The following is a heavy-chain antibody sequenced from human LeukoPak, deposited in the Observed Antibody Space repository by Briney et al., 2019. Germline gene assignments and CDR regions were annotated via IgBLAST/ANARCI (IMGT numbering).Heavy chain of an antibody. Sequence: SETLSLTCAVYGGSFSGYYWSWIRQPPGKGLEWIGEINHSGSTNYNPSLKSRVTISVDTSKNQFSLKLSSVTAADTAVYYCAGGRVGTSRAYYYYYGMDVWGQGTTVTVSS. V-gene: IGHV4-34*01. J-gene: IGHJ6*02. CDR2: INHSGST. CDR1: GGSFSGYY. CDR3: AGGRVGTSRAYYYYYGMDV. D-gene: IGHD1-1*01.